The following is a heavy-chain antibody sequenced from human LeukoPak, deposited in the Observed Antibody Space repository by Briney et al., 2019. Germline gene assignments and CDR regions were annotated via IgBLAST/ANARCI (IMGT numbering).Heavy chain of an antibody. CDR2: IYYSGTT. J-gene: IGHJ5*02. V-gene: IGHV4-39*07. Sequence: PSETLSLICTVSGGSLTSSPYYWGWIRQPPGRGLDWIGSIYYSGTTYYNPSLKSRVTISMDTSKNQFSLNLSSVTAADTAVYYCARGRGYSYAFDPWGQGTLVTVSS. D-gene: IGHD5-18*01. CDR3: ARGRGYSYAFDP. CDR1: GGSLTSSPYY.